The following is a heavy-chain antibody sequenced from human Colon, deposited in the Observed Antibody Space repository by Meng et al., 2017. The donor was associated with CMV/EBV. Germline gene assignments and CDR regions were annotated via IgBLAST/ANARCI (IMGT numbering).Heavy chain of an antibody. CDR2: ISYDGSNK. V-gene: IGHV3-30-3*01. J-gene: IGHJ4*02. Sequence: SGFTFSSYARHWVRQAPGKGLEWVAVISYDGSNKYYADSVKGRFTISRDNSKNTLYLQMNSLRAEDTAVYYCARGHRKAGTGHLGYWGQGTLVTVSS. CDR1: GFTFSSYA. D-gene: IGHD6-13*01. CDR3: ARGHRKAGTGHLGY.